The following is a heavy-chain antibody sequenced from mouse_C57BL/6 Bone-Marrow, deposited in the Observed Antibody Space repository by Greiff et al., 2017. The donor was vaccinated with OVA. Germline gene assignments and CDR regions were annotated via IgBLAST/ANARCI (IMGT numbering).Heavy chain of an antibody. D-gene: IGHD2-4*01. V-gene: IGHV5-6*01. CDR3: ARQGAYDCGGGFAY. Sequence: EVMLVESGGDLVKPGGSLILSCAASGFTFSSYGMSWVRQTPDKRLEWVATISSGGSYTYYLDSVKGRFTISRDNAKNTLYLRISSRKSEDEAMYYCARQGAYDCGGGFAYWGQGTLVTVSA. J-gene: IGHJ3*01. CDR1: GFTFSSYG. CDR2: ISSGGSYT.